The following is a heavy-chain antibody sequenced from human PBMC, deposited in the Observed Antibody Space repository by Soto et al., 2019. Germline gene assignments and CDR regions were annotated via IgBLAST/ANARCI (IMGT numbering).Heavy chain of an antibody. V-gene: IGHV1-18*01. CDR2: ISAYNGNT. D-gene: IGHD2-15*01. CDR3: ARPGYCSGGSCYPDDAFDI. CDR1: CYTFTKYG. Sequence: GAAGKVSCKASCYTFTKYGISWGRQAPGQRLEWMGWISAYNGNTNYAQKLQGRVTMTTDTSTSTAYMELRSLRSDDTAVYYCARPGYCSGGSCYPDDAFDIWGQGTMVTVSS. J-gene: IGHJ3*02.